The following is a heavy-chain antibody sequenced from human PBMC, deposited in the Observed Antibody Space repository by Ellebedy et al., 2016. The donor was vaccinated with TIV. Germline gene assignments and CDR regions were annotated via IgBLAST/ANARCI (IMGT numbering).Heavy chain of an antibody. J-gene: IGHJ3*01. CDR2: ISDAGTT. CDR1: GFTVSRNY. CDR3: TTDRRFIAVSATAFDV. D-gene: IGHD2-21*01. V-gene: IGHV3-53*01. Sequence: GGSLRLSCAASGFTVSRNYMSWVRQASGKGLEWVAGISDAGTTYYADSVKGRFTISRDDSKNTVYLQMGSLKTEDTGLYYCTTDRRFIAVSATAFDVWGQGTMVTVSS.